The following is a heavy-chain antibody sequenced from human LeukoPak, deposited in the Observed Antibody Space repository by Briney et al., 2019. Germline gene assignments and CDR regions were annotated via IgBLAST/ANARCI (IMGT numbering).Heavy chain of an antibody. V-gene: IGHV3-53*01. J-gene: IGHJ4*02. CDR2: IYSGGST. CDR1: GFTVSSNH. CDR3: ARDSMECSGGSCYSVYFDY. Sequence: GSLRLSCAASGFTVSSNHMSWVRPAPGKGLEWVSVIYSGGSTYYADSVKGRFTISRDTSKNTLYLQMNSLRAEDTAVYYCARDSMECSGGSCYSVYFDYWGQGTLVTVSS. D-gene: IGHD2-15*01.